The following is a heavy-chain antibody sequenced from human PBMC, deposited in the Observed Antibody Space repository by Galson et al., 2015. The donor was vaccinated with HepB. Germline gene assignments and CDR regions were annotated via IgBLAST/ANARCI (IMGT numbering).Heavy chain of an antibody. D-gene: IGHD1-26*01. CDR2: ISSSRSYI. CDR1: GFTFSAYT. J-gene: IGHJ5*02. CDR3: AKLGTMGAGPHFDP. Sequence: SLRLSCAASGFTFSAYTMTWVRQAPGKGLEWVSSISSSRSYIYYADSVKGRFSISRDNAKNALLLQMNSLTAEDTAVYYCAKLGTMGAGPHFDPWGQGTPVTVSS. V-gene: IGHV3-21*01.